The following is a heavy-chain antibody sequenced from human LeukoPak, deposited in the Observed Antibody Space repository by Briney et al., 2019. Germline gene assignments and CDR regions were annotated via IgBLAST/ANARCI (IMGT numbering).Heavy chain of an antibody. CDR3: AKIPLYSISDAFDI. CDR1: GFTFSSYG. Sequence: GGSLRLSCAASGFTFSSYGMHWVRQAPGKGLEWVAVISYDGINKYYADSVKGRFTISRDNSKNTLYLQMNSLRAEDTAVYYCAKIPLYSISDAFDIWGQGTMVTVSS. J-gene: IGHJ3*02. V-gene: IGHV3-30*18. D-gene: IGHD3-3*02. CDR2: ISYDGINK.